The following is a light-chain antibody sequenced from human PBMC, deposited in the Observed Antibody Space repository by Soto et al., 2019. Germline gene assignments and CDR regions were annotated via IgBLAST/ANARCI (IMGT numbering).Light chain of an antibody. Sequence: DIQMTQSPSSLSASVGDRVTITCQASHDIITYLNWFQQRPGKAPKLLIYDASSLESGAPSRFSGSGSGTEFTLTISSLQPDDFATYYCQQYNSYPWTFGQGTKVEIK. CDR2: DAS. CDR1: HDIITY. J-gene: IGKJ1*01. V-gene: IGKV1-16*01. CDR3: QQYNSYPWT.